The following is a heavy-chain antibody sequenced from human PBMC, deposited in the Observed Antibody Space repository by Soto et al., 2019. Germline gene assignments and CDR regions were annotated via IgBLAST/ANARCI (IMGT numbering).Heavy chain of an antibody. D-gene: IGHD6-13*01. CDR2: ISGSGGST. V-gene: IGHV3-23*01. Sequence: EVQLLESGGGLVQPGGSLRLSCAASGFTFSSYAMSWVRQAPGKGLEWVSAISGSGGSTYYADSVKGRFTISRDNSKNTMHLQMTSLRAEDTAVYYCAKDLGYSSSWCNWFDPWGQGTLVTVSS. J-gene: IGHJ5*02. CDR3: AKDLGYSSSWCNWFDP. CDR1: GFTFSSYA.